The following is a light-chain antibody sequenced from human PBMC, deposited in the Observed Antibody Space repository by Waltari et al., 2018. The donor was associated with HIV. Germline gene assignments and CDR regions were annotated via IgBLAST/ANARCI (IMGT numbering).Light chain of an antibody. CDR2: WAS. J-gene: IGKJ1*01. V-gene: IGKV4-1*01. CDR1: QSVLYSSNNKNY. CDR3: QQYYSTPT. Sequence: TINCKSSQSVLYSSNNKNYLAWYQQKPGQPPKLLIYWASTRESGVPDRFSGSGSGTDFTLTISSLQAEDVAVYYCQQYYSTPTFGQGTKVEIK.